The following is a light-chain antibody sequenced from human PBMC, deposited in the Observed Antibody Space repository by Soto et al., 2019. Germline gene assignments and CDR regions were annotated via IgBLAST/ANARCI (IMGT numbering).Light chain of an antibody. J-gene: IGKJ2*01. CDR1: QSVGDY. Sequence: EIVLTQSPATLSLSLGERATISCRASQSVGDYLAWYQQQPGQPPRLLISDASTRAAGIPPRFSGSGSGTDFTLTISSLEPEDFAVYYCQQRGTLYTFGPGTKLEIK. CDR2: DAS. V-gene: IGKV3-11*01. CDR3: QQRGTLYT.